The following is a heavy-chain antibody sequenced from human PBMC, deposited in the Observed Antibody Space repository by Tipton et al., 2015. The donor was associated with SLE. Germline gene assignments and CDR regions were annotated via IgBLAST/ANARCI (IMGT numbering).Heavy chain of an antibody. CDR1: GLTFSEYY. D-gene: IGHD1-1*01. CDR3: ATDSERWSH. CDR2: ISSSGASV. V-gene: IGHV3-11*01. Sequence: SLRLSCTASGLTFSEYYMNWIRQAPGKGLEWVSYISSSGASVHYADSVRGRFTISRDNTDNSLYLQMNSLQTEDTAVYYCATDSERWSHWGQGTLVTVSS. J-gene: IGHJ1*01.